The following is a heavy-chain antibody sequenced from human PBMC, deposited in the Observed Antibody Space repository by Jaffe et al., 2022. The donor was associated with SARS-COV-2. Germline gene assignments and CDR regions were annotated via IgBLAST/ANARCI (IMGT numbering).Heavy chain of an antibody. D-gene: IGHD2-21*01. CDR3: VRQSYCGSKTCYYYYGMAV. CDR2: IYPGDSDT. Sequence: EVQLVQSGAEVKKPGESLTISCKGSGYSFTSYWIGWVRQMPGKGLEWMGIIYPGDSDTIYSPSFQGQVTISADKSISTAYLQWSSLKASDTATYYCVRQSYCGSKTCYYYYGMAVWGQGTTVTVSS. J-gene: IGHJ6*02. V-gene: IGHV5-51*01. CDR1: GYSFTSYW.